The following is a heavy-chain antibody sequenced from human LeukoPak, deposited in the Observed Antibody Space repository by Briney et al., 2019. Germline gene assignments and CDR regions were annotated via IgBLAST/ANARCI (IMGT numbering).Heavy chain of an antibody. CDR2: IYSGGST. V-gene: IGHV3-53*01. D-gene: IGHD1-26*01. CDR1: GFTFSSNY. Sequence: GGSLRLSCAASGFTFSSNYMSWVCQAPGKGLEWVSVIYSGGSTYYADSVKGRFTISRDNSKNTLYLQMNSLRAEDTAVYYCARGVGSGSRLRAGDYWGQGTLVTASS. CDR3: ARGVGSGSRLRAGDY. J-gene: IGHJ4*02.